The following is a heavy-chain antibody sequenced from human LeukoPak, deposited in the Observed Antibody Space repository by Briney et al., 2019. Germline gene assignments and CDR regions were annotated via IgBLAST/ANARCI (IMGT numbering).Heavy chain of an antibody. Sequence: SETLSLTCAVYGGTFSGYYWSWIRQPPGKGLEWIGEIHPSGSPSYNPSLESRTIISVDASKNQFSLILNSVTAADTALYFCSRGGDASKAGKYWGQGALATVSS. CDR2: IHPSGSP. V-gene: IGHV4-34*01. D-gene: IGHD3-10*01. J-gene: IGHJ4*02. CDR3: SRGGDASKAGKY. CDR1: GGTFSGYY.